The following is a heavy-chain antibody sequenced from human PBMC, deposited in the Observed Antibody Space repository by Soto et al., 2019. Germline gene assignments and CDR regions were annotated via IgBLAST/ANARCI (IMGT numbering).Heavy chain of an antibody. D-gene: IGHD6-19*01. CDR1: GFTFSSYG. J-gene: IGHJ4*02. V-gene: IGHV3-30*18. CDR3: AKDQDSSGWTYYFDY. CDR2: ISYDGSNK. Sequence: GGSLRLSCAASGFTFSSYGMHWVRQAPGKGLEWVAVISYDGSNKYYADSVKGRFTISRDNSKNTLYLQMNSLRAEDTAVYYCAKDQDSSGWTYYFDYWGQGT.